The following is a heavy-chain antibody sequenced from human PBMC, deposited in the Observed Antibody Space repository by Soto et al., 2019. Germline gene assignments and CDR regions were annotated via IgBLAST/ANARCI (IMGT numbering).Heavy chain of an antibody. CDR2: ISSSSSYI. D-gene: IGHD6-19*01. J-gene: IGHJ4*02. V-gene: IGHV3-21*01. Sequence: GGSLRLSCAASGFTFSSYSMNWVRQAPGKGLEWVSSISSSSSYIYYADSVKGRFTISRDNAKNSLYLQMNSLRAEDTAVYYCARALLGSGWTAFDYWGQGTLVTVSS. CDR1: GFTFSSYS. CDR3: ARALLGSGWTAFDY.